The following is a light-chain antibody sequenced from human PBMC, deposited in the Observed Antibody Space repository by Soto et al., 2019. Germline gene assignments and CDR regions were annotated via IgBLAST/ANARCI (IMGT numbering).Light chain of an antibody. CDR2: ENN. V-gene: IGLV1-51*02. CDR1: SSNIGNNY. J-gene: IGLJ1*01. Sequence: QSVLTQPPSVSAAPGQKVTISCSGSSSNIGNNYVSWYQQLPGTAPKLLIYENNMRPSGIPDRFSGSKSGTSATLDITGLQTGDETDYYCGTWDSSLGYVFGTGTKVTVL. CDR3: GTWDSSLGYV.